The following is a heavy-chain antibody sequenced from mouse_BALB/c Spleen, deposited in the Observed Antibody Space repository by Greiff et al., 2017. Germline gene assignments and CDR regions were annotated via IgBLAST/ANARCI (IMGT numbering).Heavy chain of an antibody. CDR2: INPSNGGT. Sequence: QVQLQQSGAELVKPGASVKLSCKASGYTFTSYYMYWVKQRPGQGLEWIGEINPSNGGTNFNEKFKSKATLTVDKSSSTAYMQLSSLTSEDSAVYYWTRYEGSFAYWGQGTLVTVSA. D-gene: IGHD2-12*01. J-gene: IGHJ3*01. CDR1: GYTFTSYY. V-gene: IGHV1S81*02. CDR3: TRYEGSFAY.